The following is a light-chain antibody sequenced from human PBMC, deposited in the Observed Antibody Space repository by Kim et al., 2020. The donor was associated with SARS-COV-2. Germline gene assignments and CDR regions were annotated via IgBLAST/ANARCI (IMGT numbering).Light chain of an antibody. Sequence: ALGQTVRITCQGDSLTSYYASWYQQKPGQAPLLVIYGKNNRPSGIPDRFSGSSSGNTASLTITGAQAEDEADYYCNSRDSSGNHVVFGGGTKLTVL. CDR2: GKN. CDR1: SLTSYY. V-gene: IGLV3-19*01. CDR3: NSRDSSGNHVV. J-gene: IGLJ2*01.